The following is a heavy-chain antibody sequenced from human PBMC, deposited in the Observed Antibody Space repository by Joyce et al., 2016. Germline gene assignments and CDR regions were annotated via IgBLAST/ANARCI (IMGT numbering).Heavy chain of an antibody. J-gene: IGHJ3*02. CDR3: ARRNVAQDAFDI. V-gene: IGHV3-11*01. CDR1: GFTFNDYY. CDR2: ISSTSSTI. Sequence: QVQLVESGGGLVKPGRSLRLSCAASGFTFNDYYMTWIRQAPGKGLEWVSYISSTSSTILYADSVKGRFTISRDNVKNSLYLQMNGLRAEDTAVYYCARRNVAQDAFDIWGHGTMVTVSS. D-gene: IGHD5-12*01.